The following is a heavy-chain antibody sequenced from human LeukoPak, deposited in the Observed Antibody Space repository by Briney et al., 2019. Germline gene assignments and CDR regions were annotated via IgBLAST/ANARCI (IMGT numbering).Heavy chain of an antibody. CDR3: SRENGAFSPFGY. V-gene: IGHV4-39*07. CDR1: GGSMSSSGYN. CDR2: LYDSRST. J-gene: IGHJ4*02. D-gene: IGHD2-8*01. Sequence: SETLSLICTVSGGSMSSSGYNWDWSRQPPGKGVEWIGNLYDSRSTYYNPSLKSRVTMALDKSKNHLSLNLTSVTAADTAVYYCSRENGAFSPFGYWGQGTLVTVPS.